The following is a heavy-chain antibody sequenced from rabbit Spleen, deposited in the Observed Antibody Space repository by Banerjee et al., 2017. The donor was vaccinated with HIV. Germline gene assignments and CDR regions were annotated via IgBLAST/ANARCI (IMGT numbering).Heavy chain of an antibody. CDR1: GIDFSSYNF. J-gene: IGHJ6*01. D-gene: IGHD8-1*01. Sequence: EQLVESGGGLVTPGASLTLTCKASGIDFSSYNFICWVRQAPGKGLEWIACIDIGSRDFTYYASWAKGRFIISKTSSTTVTLQMTSLTVADTATYFCARDTGSSFSTYGMDLWGPGTLVTVS. CDR2: IDIGSRDFT. CDR3: ARDTGSSFSTYGMDL. V-gene: IGHV1S45*01.